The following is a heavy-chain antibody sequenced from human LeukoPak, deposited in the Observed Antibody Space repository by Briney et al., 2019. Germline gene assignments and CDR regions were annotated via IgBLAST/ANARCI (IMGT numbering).Heavy chain of an antibody. D-gene: IGHD2-15*01. J-gene: IGHJ4*02. Sequence: GGSLRLSCAASGFTFSSYAMHWVRQAPSKGLEWVAVISYDGSNKYYADSVKGRFTISRDNSKNTLYLQMNSLRAEDMAVYYCARDGSGCSGGSCYSGTFFDYWGQGTLVTVSS. V-gene: IGHV3-30*04. CDR1: GFTFSSYA. CDR2: ISYDGSNK. CDR3: ARDGSGCSGGSCYSGTFFDY.